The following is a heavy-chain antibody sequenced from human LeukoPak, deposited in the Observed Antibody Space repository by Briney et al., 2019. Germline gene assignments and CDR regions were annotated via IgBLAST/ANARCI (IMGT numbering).Heavy chain of an antibody. CDR1: GGSFSGYY. V-gene: IGHV4-34*01. J-gene: IGHJ5*02. CDR2: INHSGST. D-gene: IGHD2-2*01. Sequence: PSETLSLTCAVYGGSFSGYYWSWIRQPPGKGLEWIGEINHSGSTNYNPSLKSRVTISVDTSKNQFSLKLSSVTAADTAVYYCARDRGGYCSSTSCLYNWFDPWGQGTLVTVSS. CDR3: ARDRGGYCSSTSCLYNWFDP.